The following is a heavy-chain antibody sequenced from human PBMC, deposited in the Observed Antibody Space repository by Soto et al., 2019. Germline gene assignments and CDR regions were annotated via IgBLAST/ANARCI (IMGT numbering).Heavy chain of an antibody. CDR1: GFTFSSYS. V-gene: IGHV3-21*01. CDR2: ISSSSSYI. Sequence: EVQLVESGGGLVKPGGSLRLSCAASGFTFSSYSMNWVRQAAGKGLEWVSSISSSSSYIYYADSVKGRFTISRDNAKNSLYLQMNSLRAEDTAVYYCARAPKGNFDYWGQGTLVTVSS. J-gene: IGHJ4*02. CDR3: ARAPKGNFDY.